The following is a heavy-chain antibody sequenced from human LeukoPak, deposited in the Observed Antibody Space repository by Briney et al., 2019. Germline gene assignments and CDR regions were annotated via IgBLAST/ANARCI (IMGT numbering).Heavy chain of an antibody. CDR2: INAGNGNT. Sequence: ASVKVSCKASGYTFTGYYMHWVRQAPGQRLEWMGWINAGNGNTKYSQKFQGRVTITRDTSASTAYMELSSLRSEDTAVYYCARGVSSYYYYGMDVWGQGTTVTVSS. V-gene: IGHV1-3*01. CDR3: ARGVSSYYYYGMDV. D-gene: IGHD3-10*01. CDR1: GYTFTGYY. J-gene: IGHJ6*02.